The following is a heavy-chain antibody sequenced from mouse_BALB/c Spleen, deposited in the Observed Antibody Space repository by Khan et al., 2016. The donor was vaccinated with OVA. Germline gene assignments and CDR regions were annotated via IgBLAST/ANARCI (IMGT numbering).Heavy chain of an antibody. CDR3: TPAYYRYYFDY. CDR2: IYPGNGYT. D-gene: IGHD2-12*01. CDR1: GSTFTSYG. Sequence: EVQLQESGAELGRPGSSVKLSCKTSGSTFTSYGIKWVKQRPGQGLEWIGYIYPGNGYTEYNEKFQGKAILTSDTSSSTAYMQLRSLTAEDSAIYFCTPAYYRYYFDYWGQGTTLTVSS. V-gene: IGHV1S134*01. J-gene: IGHJ2*01.